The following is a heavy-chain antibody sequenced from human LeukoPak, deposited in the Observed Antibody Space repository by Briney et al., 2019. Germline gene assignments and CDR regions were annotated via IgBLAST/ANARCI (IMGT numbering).Heavy chain of an antibody. Sequence: PGGALRLSCAASGFTFSSYWMSWVRQAPGKGLEWVANIKQDGSEKYYVDSVKGRFTISRDNAKNSLYLQMNSLRAEDTAVYYCARDVMEGYFDYWGQGTLVTVSS. V-gene: IGHV3-7*01. CDR1: GFTFSSYW. CDR2: IKQDGSEK. D-gene: IGHD1-1*01. CDR3: ARDVMEGYFDY. J-gene: IGHJ4*02.